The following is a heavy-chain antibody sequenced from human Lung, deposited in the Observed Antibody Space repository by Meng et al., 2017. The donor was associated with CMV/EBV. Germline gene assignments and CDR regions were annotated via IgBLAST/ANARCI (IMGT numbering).Heavy chain of an antibody. CDR1: GYTIRMHS. V-gene: IGHV1-18*01. Sequence: VPLVQIGGEVQKPGTSVKVSCDTSGYTIRMHSINWVRHDAGQGLEWMRWIRDYNHNLQYGQKFQGRVTMTSDTSTQTVYMELGNLRSDDTAVYYCARDPPEVDLEYFQYWGQGTLVTVSS. CDR2: IRDYNHNL. J-gene: IGHJ1*01. CDR3: ARDPPEVDLEYFQY. D-gene: IGHD2-15*01.